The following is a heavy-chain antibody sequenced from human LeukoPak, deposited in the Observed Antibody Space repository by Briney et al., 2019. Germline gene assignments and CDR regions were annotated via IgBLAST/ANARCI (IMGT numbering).Heavy chain of an antibody. CDR2: INHIGST. CDR1: GGSFSGYY. V-gene: IGHV4-34*01. J-gene: IGHJ6*02. Sequence: SETLSLTCAVYGGSFSGYYWSWIRQPPGKGLEWIGEINHIGSTNYNPSLKSRVTISVDTSKNQFSLKLSSVTAADTAVYYCARGRRAAMAKNYYYYGMDVWGQGTTVTVSS. CDR3: ARGRRAAMAKNYYYYGMDV. D-gene: IGHD5-18*01.